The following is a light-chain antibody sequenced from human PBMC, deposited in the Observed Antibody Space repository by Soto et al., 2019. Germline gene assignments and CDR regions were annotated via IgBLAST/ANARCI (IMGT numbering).Light chain of an antibody. J-gene: IGKJ1*01. CDR1: QSVSSY. CDR3: QQYGSSDT. V-gene: IGKV3-20*01. CDR2: GAS. Sequence: EIVMTQSPATLSVSPGERAPLSCRASQSVSSYLAWYQQKPGQAPRLLIYGASNRATGIPDRFSGSGSGTDFTLTISRLEPEDFAVYYCQQYGSSDTFGQGTKVDIK.